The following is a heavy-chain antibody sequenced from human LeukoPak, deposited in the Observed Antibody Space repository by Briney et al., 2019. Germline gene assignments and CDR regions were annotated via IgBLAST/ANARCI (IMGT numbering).Heavy chain of an antibody. Sequence: GGSLRLSCAASGFTFSTYSMNWVRQAPGKGLEWVSYISSSGSTIYYADSVKGRFTISRDNAKNSLYLQMNSLRAEDTAVHYCAELGITMIGGVWGKGTTVTISS. J-gene: IGHJ6*04. D-gene: IGHD3-10*02. V-gene: IGHV3-48*04. CDR2: ISSSGSTI. CDR3: AELGITMIGGV. CDR1: GFTFSTYS.